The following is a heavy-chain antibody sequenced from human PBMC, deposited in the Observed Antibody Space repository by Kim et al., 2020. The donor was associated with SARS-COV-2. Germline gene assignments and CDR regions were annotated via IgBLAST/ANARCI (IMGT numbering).Heavy chain of an antibody. CDR3: AKYRSITARSYFDY. J-gene: IGHJ4*02. V-gene: IGHV3-23*01. Sequence: YADSVKGWFTISRDNSKNTLYLQMNSLRGEDTDVYYCAKYRSITARSYFDYWGQGTLVTVSS. D-gene: IGHD6-6*01.